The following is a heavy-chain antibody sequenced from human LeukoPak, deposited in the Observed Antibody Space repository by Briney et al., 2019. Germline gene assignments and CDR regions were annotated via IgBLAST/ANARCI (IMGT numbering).Heavy chain of an antibody. CDR3: ARDPDHGALDI. J-gene: IGHJ3*02. Sequence: PGGSLRLSCAVSGFTFSNSWFTWVRQAPGKGLEWVALINQGGSVKSSVDSVKGRFTISRDNAMNSLYLHMTSLRVEDAAVYYCARDPDHGALDIWGQGTVVTVSS. CDR2: INQGGSVK. D-gene: IGHD4-17*01. CDR1: GFTFSNSW. V-gene: IGHV3-7*01.